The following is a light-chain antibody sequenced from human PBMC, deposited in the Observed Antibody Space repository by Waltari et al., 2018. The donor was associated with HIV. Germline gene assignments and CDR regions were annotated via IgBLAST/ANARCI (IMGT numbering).Light chain of an antibody. V-gene: IGLV2-23*02. CDR2: EVS. Sequence: QSALTQPASVSGSPGQSITISCTGTSSDFGSYNLVSWYQQHPGKAPTLMIYEVSKQPSGVSDRFSGSKSGNAASLTISGLQAEDEADYHCCSYAGSGGPVVFGGGTKLTVL. J-gene: IGLJ2*01. CDR1: SSDFGSYNL. CDR3: CSYAGSGGPVV.